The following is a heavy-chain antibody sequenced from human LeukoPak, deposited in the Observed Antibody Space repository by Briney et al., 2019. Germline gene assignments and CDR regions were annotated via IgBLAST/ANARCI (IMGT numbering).Heavy chain of an antibody. CDR3: ARHGDYYDSSGYYPNYFDY. J-gene: IGHJ4*02. CDR1: SGSVRSYY. V-gene: IGHV4-59*08. D-gene: IGHD3-22*01. CDR2: IYDSGST. Sequence: SETLSLTCTVSSGSVRSYYWSWIRQTADKGLEWLGRIYDSGSTNHNPSLKSRVTISVDTSKNQFSLKLSSVTAADTAVYYCARHGDYYDSSGYYPNYFDYWGQGTLVTVSS.